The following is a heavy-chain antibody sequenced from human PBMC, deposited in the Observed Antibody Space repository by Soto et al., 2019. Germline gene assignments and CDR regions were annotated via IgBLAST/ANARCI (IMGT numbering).Heavy chain of an antibody. D-gene: IGHD2-15*01. CDR3: ARYVVVVAASSNWFDP. CDR2: IYYSGST. Sequence: SETLSLTCTVSGGSISSYYWSWIRQPPGKGLEWIGYIYYSGSTNYNPSLKSQVTISVDTSKNQFSLKLSSVTAADTAVYYCARYVVVVAASSNWFDPWGQGTLVTVSS. CDR1: GGSISSYY. V-gene: IGHV4-59*01. J-gene: IGHJ5*02.